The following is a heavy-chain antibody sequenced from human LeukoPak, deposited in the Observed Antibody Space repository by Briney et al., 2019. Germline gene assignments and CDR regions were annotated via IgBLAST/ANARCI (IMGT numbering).Heavy chain of an antibody. V-gene: IGHV4-34*01. J-gene: IGHJ4*02. Sequence: SETLSLTCAVYGGSFGGYYWSWIRQPPGKGLEWIGELNQSGITNYNPSLKTRVTISVDTSKNQLSLKLRSVTAADTAVYYCARDDRRYCSGGTCYSRDYWGQGTLVTVSS. CDR1: GGSFGGYY. CDR2: LNQSGIT. D-gene: IGHD2-15*01. CDR3: ARDDRRYCSGGTCYSRDY.